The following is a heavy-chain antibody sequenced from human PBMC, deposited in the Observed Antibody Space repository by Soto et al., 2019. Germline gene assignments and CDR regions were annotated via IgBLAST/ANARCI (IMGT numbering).Heavy chain of an antibody. D-gene: IGHD7-27*01. V-gene: IGHV3-7*03. CDR1: GFTLSNYW. Sequence: LRLSCAASGFTLSNYWMTWVRQAPGKGLEWVANINKDGSQKNYVDSVRGRFTIARDNGQNSLSLQINSLRVEDTAVYYCVRELGLAYWGQGALVTVSS. CDR2: INKDGSQK. CDR3: VRELGLAY. J-gene: IGHJ4*02.